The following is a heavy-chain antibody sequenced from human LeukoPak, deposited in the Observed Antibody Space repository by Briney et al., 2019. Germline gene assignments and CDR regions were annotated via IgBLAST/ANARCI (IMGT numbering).Heavy chain of an antibody. CDR1: GYTFAGYY. D-gene: IGHD5-12*01. Sequence: ASVKVSRKASGYTFAGYYMHWVRQAPGQGLEWMGWINPNSGGTNYAQKFQGRVTMTRDTSISTAYMELSRLRSDDTAVYYCARARGATWAEYYYYGMDVWGQGTTVTVSS. J-gene: IGHJ6*02. V-gene: IGHV1-2*02. CDR2: INPNSGGT. CDR3: ARARGATWAEYYYYGMDV.